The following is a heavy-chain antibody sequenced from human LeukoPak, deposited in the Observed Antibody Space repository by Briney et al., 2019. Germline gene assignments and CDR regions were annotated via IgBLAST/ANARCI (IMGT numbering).Heavy chain of an antibody. J-gene: IGHJ6*02. D-gene: IGHD3-22*01. CDR2: IYYSGST. CDR1: GGSISSYY. V-gene: IGHV4-59*08. Sequence: SETLSLTCTVSGGSISSYYWSWIRQPPGKGLEWIGYIYYSGSTNYNPSLKSRVTISVDTFKNQFSLKLSSVTAADTAVYYCASCSYYYDSSGPTYYYYYGMDVWGQGTTVTVSS. CDR3: ASCSYYYDSSGPTYYYYYGMDV.